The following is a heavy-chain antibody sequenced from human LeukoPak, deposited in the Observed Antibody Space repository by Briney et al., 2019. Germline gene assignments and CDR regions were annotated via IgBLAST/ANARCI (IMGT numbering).Heavy chain of an antibody. CDR3: AKVRYSYGYVRY. Sequence: GGSLRLSCAASGFTFSSYAMSWVRQAPGKGMEWVSAISGSGGSTYYADSVKGRFTISRDNSKNTLYLQMNSLRAEDTAVYYCAKVRYSYGYVRYWGQRTLVTVSS. V-gene: IGHV3-23*01. CDR1: GFTFSSYA. J-gene: IGHJ4*02. D-gene: IGHD5-18*01. CDR2: ISGSGGST.